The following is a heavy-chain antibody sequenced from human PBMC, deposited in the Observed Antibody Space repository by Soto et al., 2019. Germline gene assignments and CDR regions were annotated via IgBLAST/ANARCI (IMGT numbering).Heavy chain of an antibody. CDR1: GYTFTNYG. Sequence: QVQLVQSGAEVKKPGASVKVSCKASGYTFTNYGISWVRQAPGQGLEWMGWISAYNGNTKYAQKLQGRVTMTTDTTTSKAYMGLRSLRSDDTAVYYCARGVGSGSYYNQYNWFDPWGQGTLVTVSS. CDR3: ARGVGSGSYYNQYNWFDP. V-gene: IGHV1-18*01. D-gene: IGHD3-10*01. CDR2: ISAYNGNT. J-gene: IGHJ5*02.